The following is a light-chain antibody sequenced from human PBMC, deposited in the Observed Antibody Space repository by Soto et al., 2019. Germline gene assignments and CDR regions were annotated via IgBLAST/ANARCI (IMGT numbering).Light chain of an antibody. Sequence: QLVLTQSPSASASLGASVKLTRTLSSGHSSYAIAWHQQQPEKGPRYLMKLNSDGSHSKGDGIPDRFSGSSSGAERYLTISSLQSEDEADYYCQTWGTGPVVFGGGTKLTVL. CDR3: QTWGTGPVV. V-gene: IGLV4-69*01. CDR1: SGHSSYA. J-gene: IGLJ2*01. CDR2: LNSDGSH.